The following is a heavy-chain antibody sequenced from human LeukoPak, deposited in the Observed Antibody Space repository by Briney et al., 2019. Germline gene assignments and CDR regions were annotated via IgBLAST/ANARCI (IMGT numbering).Heavy chain of an antibody. CDR2: IIPIFGTP. V-gene: IGHV1-69*13. CDR1: GGTFTIYA. CDR3: ARVALSSMVTGSYYGMDV. Sequence: SVKVSSKASGGTFTIYAISWVRQAPGQGLEWMGGIIPIFGTPNYTQKFQGRVTITADESTSTAHMDLSSLRSEDKAVYYCARVALSSMVTGSYYGMDVWGQGTTVTVSS. J-gene: IGHJ6*01. D-gene: IGHD5-18*01.